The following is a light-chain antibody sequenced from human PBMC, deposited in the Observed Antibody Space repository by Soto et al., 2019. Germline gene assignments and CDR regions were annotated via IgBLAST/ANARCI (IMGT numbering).Light chain of an antibody. J-gene: IGLJ1*01. Sequence: QSVLTQPPSVSGAPGQWVTISCTGSSSNFGAGFDVHWYQQPPGTAPKLLIYAITNRPSGVPDRFSGSKSGTSASLAITGLQAEDEAVYYCQSYDRSLSGYVFGHGTKVTVL. V-gene: IGLV1-40*01. CDR1: SSNFGAGFD. CDR3: QSYDRSLSGYV. CDR2: AIT.